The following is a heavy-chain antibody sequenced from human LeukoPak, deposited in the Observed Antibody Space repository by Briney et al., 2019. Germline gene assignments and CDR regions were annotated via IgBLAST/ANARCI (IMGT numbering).Heavy chain of an antibody. Sequence: PGGSLRLSCAASGFTFSSYSLNWVRRAPGKGLEWVSSIGSNSKYIYYADSVKGRFTSSRDNAKNSLYLQMNSLRAEDTAVYYCARDSGYSSGWFGDVWGKGTTVTVSS. J-gene: IGHJ6*04. V-gene: IGHV3-21*01. CDR1: GFTFSSYS. D-gene: IGHD6-19*01. CDR2: IGSNSKYI. CDR3: ARDSGYSSGWFGDV.